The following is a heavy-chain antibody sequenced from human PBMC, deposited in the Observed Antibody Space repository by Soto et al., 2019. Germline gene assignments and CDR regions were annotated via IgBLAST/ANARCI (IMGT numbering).Heavy chain of an antibody. CDR3: ARDWPCSYDILTGYELTAFDI. CDR1: GFTFSDYY. Sequence: LRLSCAASGFTFSDYYMSWIRQARGKGLERDSYISSSSSYTNYADSVKGRFTISRDNAKNSLYLQRNSLRAEDTAVYYCARDWPCSYDILTGYELTAFDIWGQGTMVTVSS. CDR2: ISSSSSYT. J-gene: IGHJ3*02. D-gene: IGHD3-9*01. V-gene: IGHV3-11*06.